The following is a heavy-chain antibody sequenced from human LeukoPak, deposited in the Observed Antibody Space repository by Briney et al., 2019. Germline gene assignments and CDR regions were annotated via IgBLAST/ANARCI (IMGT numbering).Heavy chain of an antibody. D-gene: IGHD3-10*01. V-gene: IGHV3-21*01. CDR1: GFTFSSYS. J-gene: IGHJ4*02. Sequence: KTGGSLRLSCAASGFTFSSYSMNWVRQAPGKGLEWVSSISSSSSYIYYADSVKGRFTISRDNAKNSLYLQMNSLRAEDTAVYYCARVAFGENLIDYWGQGTLVTVSS. CDR2: ISSSSSYI. CDR3: ARVAFGENLIDY.